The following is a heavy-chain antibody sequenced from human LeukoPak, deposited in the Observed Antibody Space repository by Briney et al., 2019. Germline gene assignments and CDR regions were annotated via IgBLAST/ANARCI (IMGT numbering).Heavy chain of an antibody. Sequence: HAGGSLRLSCAASGFTFSSYSMNWVRQAPGKGLEWVSYISSSSSTIYYADSVKGRFTISRDNAKNSLYLQMNSLRAEDTAVYYCARDQKDSSGWYEDDYWGQETLVTVSS. CDR2: ISSSSSTI. CDR3: ARDQKDSSGWYEDDY. J-gene: IGHJ4*02. CDR1: GFTFSSYS. D-gene: IGHD6-19*01. V-gene: IGHV3-48*01.